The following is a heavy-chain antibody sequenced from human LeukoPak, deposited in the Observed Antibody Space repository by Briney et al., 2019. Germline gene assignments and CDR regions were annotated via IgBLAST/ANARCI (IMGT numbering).Heavy chain of an antibody. D-gene: IGHD6-13*01. V-gene: IGHV3-23*01. CDR3: AKDTGPAAGITADY. Sequence: TGGSLRLSCAASGFTFSSYAMTWVRQAPGKGLEWVSTIRGRDDSTYYADSVKGRFTISRDNSKNTLYLQMNSLRAEDTAIYYCAKDTGPAAGITADYGGQGTLVTVS. J-gene: IGHJ4*02. CDR2: IRGRDDST. CDR1: GFTFSSYA.